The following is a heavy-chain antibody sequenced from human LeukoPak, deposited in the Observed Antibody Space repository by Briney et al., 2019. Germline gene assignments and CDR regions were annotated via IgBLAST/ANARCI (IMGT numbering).Heavy chain of an antibody. V-gene: IGHV5-51*01. Sequence: GGSLKISCKAYGYTFTNYWIGWVRLMPGKGLEWMGVIYPGDSDTRYSPSFQGQVTISADKSINTAFLQWSSLKASDTAIYYCARRGGNYNDLTYWGQGTLVTVSS. CDR1: GYTFTNYW. CDR3: ARRGGNYNDLTY. CDR2: IYPGDSDT. J-gene: IGHJ4*02. D-gene: IGHD1-1*01.